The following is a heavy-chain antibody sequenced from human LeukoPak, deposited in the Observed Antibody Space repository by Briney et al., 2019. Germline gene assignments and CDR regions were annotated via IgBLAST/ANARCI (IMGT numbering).Heavy chain of an antibody. V-gene: IGHV4-59*01. J-gene: IGHJ5*02. Sequence: SETLSLTCTVSGGSISSYYWSWIRQPPGKGLEWIGYIYYSGSTNYNPSLKSRVTISVDTSKNQFSLKLSSVTAADTAVYYCASQPQSGSFNWFDPWGQGTLVTVSS. CDR1: GGSISSYY. D-gene: IGHD3-22*01. CDR2: IYYSGST. CDR3: ASQPQSGSFNWFDP.